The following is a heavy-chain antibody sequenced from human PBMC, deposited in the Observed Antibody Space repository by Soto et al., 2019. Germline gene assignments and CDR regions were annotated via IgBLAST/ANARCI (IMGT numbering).Heavy chain of an antibody. J-gene: IGHJ6*02. CDR1: GFTFSSYS. D-gene: IGHD2-15*01. CDR3: AREWGGLDCSGGSCTDYYYGMDV. CDR2: ISSSSSYI. V-gene: IGHV3-21*01. Sequence: KTGGSLRLSCAASGFTFSSYSMNWVRQAPGKGLEWVSSISSSSSYIYYADSVKGRFTISRDNAKNSLYLQMNSLRAEDTAVYYCAREWGGLDCSGGSCTDYYYGMDVWGQGTTVTVSS.